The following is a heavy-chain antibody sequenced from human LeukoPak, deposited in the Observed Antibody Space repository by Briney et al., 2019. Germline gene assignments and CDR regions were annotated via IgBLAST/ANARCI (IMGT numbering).Heavy chain of an antibody. CDR3: AREIASSSYFDY. CDR1: GYTFTTSY. Sequence: ASVKVSCKASGYTFTTSYMHWVRQAPGQGLEWMGIINPSDGGTSYARKFQGRVTMTRDTSTSTVYMELSSLRSEDTALYYCAREIASSSYFDYWGQGPWSPSPQ. D-gene: IGHD6-13*01. V-gene: IGHV1-46*01. CDR2: INPSDGGT. J-gene: IGHJ4*02.